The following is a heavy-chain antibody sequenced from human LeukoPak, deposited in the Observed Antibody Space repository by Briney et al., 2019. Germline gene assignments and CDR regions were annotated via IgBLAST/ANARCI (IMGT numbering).Heavy chain of an antibody. CDR3: ARAHYGSGSRTFDY. J-gene: IGHJ4*02. CDR1: GGSFSGYY. D-gene: IGHD3-10*01. V-gene: IGHV4-34*01. CDR2: INHSGST. Sequence: SETLSLTCAVYGGSFSGYYWSWIRQPPGKGLEWIGEINHSGSTNYNPSLKSRVTISVDTSKNQFSLKLSSVTAADTAVYYRARAHYGSGSRTFDYWGQGTLVTVSS.